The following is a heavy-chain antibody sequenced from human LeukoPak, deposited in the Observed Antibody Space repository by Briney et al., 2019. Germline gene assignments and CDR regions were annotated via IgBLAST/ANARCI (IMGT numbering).Heavy chain of an antibody. V-gene: IGHV3-30*02. J-gene: IGHJ4*02. D-gene: IGHD2-15*01. CDR1: GFTFSSYG. Sequence: PGGSLRLSCAASGFTFSSYGMHWVRQAPGKGLEWVAFIRYDGSNKYYADSVKGRFTISRDNAKNALYLQMNSLRAEDTAVYYCARVVYCSGGSCYSPPDYWGQGTLVTVSS. CDR3: ARVVYCSGGSCYSPPDY. CDR2: IRYDGSNK.